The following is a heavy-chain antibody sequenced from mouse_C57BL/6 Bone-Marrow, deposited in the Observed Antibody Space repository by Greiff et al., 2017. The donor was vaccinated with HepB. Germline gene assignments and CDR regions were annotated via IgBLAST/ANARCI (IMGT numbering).Heavy chain of an antibody. CDR3: TTPLSFKTAQATAY. CDR2: IDPENGDT. J-gene: IGHJ3*01. V-gene: IGHV14-4*01. Sequence: EVQLQQSGAELVRPGASVKLSCTASGFNIKDDYMHWVKQRPEQGLEWIGWIDPENGDTEYASKFQGKATITADTSSNTAYLQLSSLTSEDTAVYYCTTPLSFKTAQATAYWGQGTLVTVSA. CDR1: GFNIKDDY. D-gene: IGHD3-2*02.